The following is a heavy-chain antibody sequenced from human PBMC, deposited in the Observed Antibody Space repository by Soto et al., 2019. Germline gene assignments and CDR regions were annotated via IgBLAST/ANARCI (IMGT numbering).Heavy chain of an antibody. CDR1: GFTFRSYS. Sequence: GGSLRLSCAASGFTFRSYSMNWVRQAPGRGLEWVSSISGSSSFIYYADSVKGRFTISRDNAKNSLYVQMNSLRAEDTAVYYCARDWSSSDWFPHIDYWGQGTLVTVSS. CDR3: ARDWSSSDWFPHIDY. D-gene: IGHD6-19*01. CDR2: ISGSSSFI. J-gene: IGHJ4*02. V-gene: IGHV3-21*06.